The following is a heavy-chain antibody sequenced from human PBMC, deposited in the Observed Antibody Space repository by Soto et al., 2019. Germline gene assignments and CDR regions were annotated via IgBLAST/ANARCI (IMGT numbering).Heavy chain of an antibody. D-gene: IGHD5-12*01. J-gene: IGHJ4*02. V-gene: IGHV4-39*01. CDR1: GGSISSSSYY. Sequence: SETLSLTCTVSGGSISSSSYYWGWIRQPPGKGLEWIGSIYYSGSTYYNPSLKSRVTISVDTSKNQFSLKLSSVTAADTAVYYCARIGVQVATTTQYYFDYWGQGTLVTVSS. CDR3: ARIGVQVATTTQYYFDY. CDR2: IYYSGST.